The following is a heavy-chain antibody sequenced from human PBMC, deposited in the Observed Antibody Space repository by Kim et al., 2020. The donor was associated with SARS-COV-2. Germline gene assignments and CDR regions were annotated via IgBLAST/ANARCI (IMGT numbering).Heavy chain of an antibody. CDR3: VRDVYDILTAYSLDY. D-gene: IGHD3-9*01. CDR1: GFTFSNYW. J-gene: IGHJ4*02. V-gene: IGHV3-74*01. CDR2: INTEGSST. Sequence: GGSLRLSCSASGFTFSNYWMHWVRQAPGKGLVWVSRINTEGSSTNYADSVKGRFTISRDNAKNTLYLQMNTLRAEDTAVYYCVRDVYDILTAYSLDYWGQGILVTVSS.